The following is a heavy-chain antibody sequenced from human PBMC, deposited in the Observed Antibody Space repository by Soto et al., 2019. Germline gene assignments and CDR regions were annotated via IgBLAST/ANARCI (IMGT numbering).Heavy chain of an antibody. Sequence: GGSLRLSCAASGFTVGSNYMSWVRQAPGKGLEWVSVIYSEGTPYYADSVKGRFTISRENSNNTLYLHMNNLRAEDTAVYYCARSTYYDILNGSYYYYAMDVWGQGTPVTVYS. V-gene: IGHV3-53*01. CDR2: IYSEGTP. J-gene: IGHJ6*02. CDR3: ARSTYYDILNGSYYYYAMDV. D-gene: IGHD3-9*01. CDR1: GFTVGSNY.